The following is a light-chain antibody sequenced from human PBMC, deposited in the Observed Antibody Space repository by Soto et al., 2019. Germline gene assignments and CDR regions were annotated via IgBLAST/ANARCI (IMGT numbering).Light chain of an antibody. CDR1: QSVSSSY. CDR3: QQYGSSPTT. CDR2: GAS. J-gene: IGKJ5*01. V-gene: IGKV3-20*01. Sequence: EIVMTQSPATLSVSPGERVTLSCTASQSVSSSYLAWYQQKPGQAPRLLIYGASSRATGIPDRLSGSGSGTDFTLNIRRLEPEDFAVYYCQQYGSSPTTFGQGTRLEI.